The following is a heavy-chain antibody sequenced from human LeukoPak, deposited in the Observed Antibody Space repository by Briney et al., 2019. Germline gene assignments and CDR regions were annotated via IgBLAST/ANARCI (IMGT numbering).Heavy chain of an antibody. J-gene: IGHJ6*03. V-gene: IGHV3-53*01. CDR1: GFTFSSNY. D-gene: IGHD3-10*01. CDR3: ASGSGSYRTPYYYMDV. Sequence: GGALRLSCAASGFTFSSNYMSWVRQAPGKGLEWVSVIYSGGSTYYADSVKGRFTISRDNSKNTLYLQMNSLRAEDTAVYYCASGSGSYRTPYYYMDVWGTGTTVTVSS. CDR2: IYSGGST.